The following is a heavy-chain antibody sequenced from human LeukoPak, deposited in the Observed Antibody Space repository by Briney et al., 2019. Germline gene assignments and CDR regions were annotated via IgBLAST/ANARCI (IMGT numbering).Heavy chain of an antibody. CDR1: GCTLRNYG. J-gene: IGHJ3*02. CDR2: ISSAGATT. D-gene: IGHD3-9*01. V-gene: IGHV3-23*01. Sequence: GGSLRLSCGASGCTLRNYGMTWVRQAPGKGLEWVSIISSAGATTYYAESVKGRFTISRDNSKNTVYLQMYSLRADDTAVYYCAKGNFYHHDPAGYLEEHALDMWGQGTMVTVSS. CDR3: AKGNFYHHDPAGYLEEHALDM.